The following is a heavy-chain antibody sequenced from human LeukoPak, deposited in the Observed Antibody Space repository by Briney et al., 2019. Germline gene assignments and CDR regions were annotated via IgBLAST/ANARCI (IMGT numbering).Heavy chain of an antibody. D-gene: IGHD3-22*01. CDR3: ARGSTYYDSSGQVPFDY. CDR2: ISSSSSTI. V-gene: IGHV3-48*01. J-gene: IGHJ4*02. CDR1: GFTFSTYS. Sequence: GGSLRLSCAASGFTFSTYSMNWVRQAPGKGLEWVSYISSSSSTIYYADSMKGRFTISRDNAKNSLYLQMNSLRAEDTAVYYCARGSTYYDSSGQVPFDYWGQGTLVTVSS.